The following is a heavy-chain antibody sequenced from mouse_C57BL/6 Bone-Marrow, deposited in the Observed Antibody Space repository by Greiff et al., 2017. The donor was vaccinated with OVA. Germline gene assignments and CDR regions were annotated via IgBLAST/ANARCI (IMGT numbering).Heavy chain of an antibody. J-gene: IGHJ4*01. V-gene: IGHV14-2*01. Sequence: EVKLKQSGAELVKPGASVKLSCTASGFNIKDYYMHWVKQRTEQGLEWIGRIDPEDGETKYAPKFQGKATITADTSSNTAYLQLSSLTSEDTAVYYCARYYGNSLGYYAMDYWGQGTSVTVSS. CDR3: ARYYGNSLGYYAMDY. CDR2: IDPEDGET. CDR1: GFNIKDYY. D-gene: IGHD2-1*01.